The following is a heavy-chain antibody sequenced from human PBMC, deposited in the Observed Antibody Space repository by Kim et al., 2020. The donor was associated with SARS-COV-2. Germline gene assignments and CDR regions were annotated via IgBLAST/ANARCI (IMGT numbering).Heavy chain of an antibody. CDR3: ARGYYGSGNLGAFDI. J-gene: IGHJ3*02. CDR1: GFTFSSYA. CDR2: ISYDGSNK. V-gene: IGHV3-30-3*01. Sequence: GGSLRLSCAASGFTFSSYAMHWVRQAPGKGLEWVAVISYDGSNKYYADSVKGRFTISRDNSKNTLYLQMNSLRAEDTAVYYCARGYYGSGNLGAFDIWG. D-gene: IGHD3-10*01.